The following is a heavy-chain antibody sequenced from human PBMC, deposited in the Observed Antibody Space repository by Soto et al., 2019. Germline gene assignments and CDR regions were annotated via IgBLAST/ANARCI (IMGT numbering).Heavy chain of an antibody. Sequence: HPGGSLRLSCAASGFTVSSNYMSWVRQAPGKGLEWVSVIYSGGSTYYSDSVKGRFTISRDNSKNTLHLQMNSLRAEDTAVYYCARVYGGNLFDYWGQGTQVTVSS. CDR2: IYSGGST. CDR1: GFTVSSNY. V-gene: IGHV3-53*01. D-gene: IGHD2-15*01. CDR3: ARVYGGNLFDY. J-gene: IGHJ4*02.